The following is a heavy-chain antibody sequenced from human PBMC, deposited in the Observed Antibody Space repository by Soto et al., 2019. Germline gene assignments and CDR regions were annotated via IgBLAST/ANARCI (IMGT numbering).Heavy chain of an antibody. D-gene: IGHD3-10*01. J-gene: IGHJ3*02. CDR1: GFTFSSYD. CDR2: IGTAGDT. Sequence: PGGSLRLSCAASGFTFSSYDMHWVRQATGKGLEWVSAIGTAGDTYYPGSVKGRFTISRENAKSSLYLQMNSLRAGDTAVYYCARGFYYGSGSSFFDIWGQGTMVTVS. CDR3: ARGFYYGSGSSFFDI. V-gene: IGHV3-13*01.